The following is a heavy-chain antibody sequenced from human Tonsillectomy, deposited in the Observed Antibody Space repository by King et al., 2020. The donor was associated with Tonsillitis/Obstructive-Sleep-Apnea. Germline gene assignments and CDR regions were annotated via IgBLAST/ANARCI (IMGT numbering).Heavy chain of an antibody. V-gene: IGHV4-31*03. CDR1: GGSISSGGYY. CDR2: IYYSGTT. CDR3: ARGGDYDNYLDY. J-gene: IGHJ4*02. Sequence: QLQESGPGLVKPSHTLSLTCTVSGGSISSGGYYWGWIRQHPGKGLEWIGYIYYSGTTYYNPSLKSRLTISVDTSKNQFSLKLSSVTAADTAVYYCARGGDYDNYLDYWGQGTLVTVSS. D-gene: IGHD4-17*01.